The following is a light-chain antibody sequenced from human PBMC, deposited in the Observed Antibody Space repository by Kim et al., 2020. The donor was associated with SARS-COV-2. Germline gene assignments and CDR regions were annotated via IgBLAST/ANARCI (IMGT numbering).Light chain of an antibody. CDR2: GAS. CDR3: QQNGDLPLT. Sequence: ETVLTQSPGTLSLSPGQRATLSCRASQSVTSSFLPWYQQKPGQAPRLLIYGASSRATGIADRFSGRGSGTDFTLTISRLQPEDFAVYYCQQNGDLPLTFGGGTKVDIK. V-gene: IGKV3-20*01. CDR1: QSVTSSF. J-gene: IGKJ4*01.